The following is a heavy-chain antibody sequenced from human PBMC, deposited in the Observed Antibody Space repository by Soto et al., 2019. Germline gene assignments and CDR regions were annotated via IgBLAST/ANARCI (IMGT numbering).Heavy chain of an antibody. Sequence: GSLRLSGAAPVFTCISYGMHWVRQAPGKGLEWVAVIWYDGSNKYYADSVKGRFTISRDNSKNTLYLQMNSLRAEDTAVYYCARGLGRITGTLHYWGQGTLVTVSS. V-gene: IGHV3-33*01. CDR1: VFTCISYG. CDR2: IWYDGSNK. J-gene: IGHJ4*02. D-gene: IGHD1-20*01. CDR3: ARGLGRITGTLHY.